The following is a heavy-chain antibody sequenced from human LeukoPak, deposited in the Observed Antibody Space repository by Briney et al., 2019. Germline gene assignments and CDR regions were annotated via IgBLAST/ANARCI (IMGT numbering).Heavy chain of an antibody. CDR1: GYTFTSYA. D-gene: IGHD1-26*01. CDR2: INAGNGNT. V-gene: IGHV1-3*01. Sequence: GASVKVSCKASGYTFTSYAMHWVRQAPGQRLEWMGWINAGNGNTKYSQKFQGRVTITRDTSASTAYMELSSLRSEDTAVYYCARERWEHRPSLKDYWGQGTLVTVSS. J-gene: IGHJ4*02. CDR3: ARERWEHRPSLKDY.